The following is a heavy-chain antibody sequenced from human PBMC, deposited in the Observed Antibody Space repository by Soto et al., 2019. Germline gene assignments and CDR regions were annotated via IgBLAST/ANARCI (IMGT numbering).Heavy chain of an antibody. CDR3: AKALGYCSGGSCYKPFRYYYGMDV. Sequence: PGGSLRLSCAASGFTFSSYGMHWVRQAPGKGLEWVAVISYDGSNKYYADSVKGRFTISRDNSKNTLYLQMNSLRAEDTAVYYCAKALGYCSGGSCYKPFRYYYGMDVWGQGTTVTVPS. CDR2: ISYDGSNK. V-gene: IGHV3-30*18. J-gene: IGHJ6*02. CDR1: GFTFSSYG. D-gene: IGHD2-15*01.